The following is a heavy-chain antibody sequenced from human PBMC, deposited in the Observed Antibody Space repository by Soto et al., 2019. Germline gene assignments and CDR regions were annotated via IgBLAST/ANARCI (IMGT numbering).Heavy chain of an antibody. CDR1: GYTLTELS. V-gene: IGHV1-24*01. CDR3: ATDLCCSLPAARNYYDY. Sequence: SSVKVSCKVSGYTLTELSMHWGRQAPGRGLEWMGGFDPEDGETIYAQKFQGRVTMTEDTSTDTVYMDLSSLRSEDTAVYYCATDLCCSLPAARNYYDYWGQGTLVTVSA. CDR2: FDPEDGET. J-gene: IGHJ4*02. D-gene: IGHD2-2*01.